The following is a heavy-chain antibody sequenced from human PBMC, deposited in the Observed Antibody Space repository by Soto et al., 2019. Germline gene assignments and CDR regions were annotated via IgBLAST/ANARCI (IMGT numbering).Heavy chain of an antibody. CDR3: ARHGSH. J-gene: IGHJ4*02. CDR1: GVSISNSSYY. V-gene: IGHV4-39*01. CDR2: ISYSGIT. Sequence: QLQESGPGLVKPSETLSLTCTVSGVSISNSSYYWGWIRRPPGKGLEWIGTISYSGITYYHPSLKSGVTTSVDTYTTQLSLKLTSVTAADTAVYYCARHGSHWCQGTLVTVSS.